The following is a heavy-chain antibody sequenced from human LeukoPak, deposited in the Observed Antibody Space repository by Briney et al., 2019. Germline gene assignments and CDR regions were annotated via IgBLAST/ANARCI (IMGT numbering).Heavy chain of an antibody. D-gene: IGHD6-13*01. CDR3: AKDPQQLVLSNFFGL. CDR1: GFTFSSYD. Sequence: GGSLRLSCAASGFTFSSYDMYWVRQAPGKGLEWVAAISYDGSNKYYADSVKGRFTISRDNSKNTLCLQMNSLRAEDSALYYCAKDPQQLVLSNFFGLWGQGTLVTVSS. J-gene: IGHJ4*02. V-gene: IGHV3-30*18. CDR2: ISYDGSNK.